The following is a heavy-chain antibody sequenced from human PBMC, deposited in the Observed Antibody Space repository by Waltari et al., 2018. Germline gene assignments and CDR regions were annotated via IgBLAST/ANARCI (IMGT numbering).Heavy chain of an antibody. V-gene: IGHV4-59*11. CDR3: ARTAAPPRNWFDP. J-gene: IGHJ5*02. Sequence: QVQLQESGPGLVKPSETLSLTCTVSGGSISSHYWSWIRQPPGKGLEWIGYIYYSGSTNYNPSLKSRVTISEDTSKNQFSLKLSSVTAADTAVYYCARTAAPPRNWFDPWGQGTLVTVSS. D-gene: IGHD2-2*01. CDR1: GGSISSHY. CDR2: IYYSGST.